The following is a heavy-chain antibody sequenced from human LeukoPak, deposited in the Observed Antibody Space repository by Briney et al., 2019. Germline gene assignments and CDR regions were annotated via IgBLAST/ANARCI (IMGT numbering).Heavy chain of an antibody. CDR1: GFTFRNHG. D-gene: IGHD5-18*01. CDR3: ARDWGGSRYYIDV. J-gene: IGHJ6*03. Sequence: GGSLRLSCAASGFTFRNHGMHWVRQAPGKGLEWVAIIWSDGINRYYADSVKGRFTISRDDSKDTLFLQMNTLTTEDTALYYCARDWGGSRYYIDVWGRGTLVTVSS. CDR2: IWSDGINR. V-gene: IGHV3-33*08.